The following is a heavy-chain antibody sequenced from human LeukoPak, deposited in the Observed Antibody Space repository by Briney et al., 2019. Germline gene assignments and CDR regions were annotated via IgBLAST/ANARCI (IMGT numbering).Heavy chain of an antibody. CDR2: IYSGGST. CDR1: GFTVSSNY. CDR3: ASRSAHSDGYFDY. Sequence: GSLRLSCAASGFTVSSNYMSWVRQAPGKGLEWVSVIYSGGSTYYADSVKGRFTISRDNAKNSLYPQMNSLRAEDTAVYYCASRSAHSDGYFDYWGQGTLVTVSS. V-gene: IGHV3-53*01. D-gene: IGHD2-15*01. J-gene: IGHJ4*02.